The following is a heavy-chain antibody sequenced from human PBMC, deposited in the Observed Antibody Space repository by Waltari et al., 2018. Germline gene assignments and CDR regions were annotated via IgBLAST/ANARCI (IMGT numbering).Heavy chain of an antibody. V-gene: IGHV1-2*06. CDR2: INPNSGGT. Sequence: QVQLVQSGAEVKKPGASVKVSCKASGCTFTGYYMHWVRQAPGQGLEWMGRINPNSGGTNYAQKFQGRVTMTRDTSISTAYMELSRLRSDDTAVYYCAEDSYSSGWYYFDYWGQGTLVTVSS. D-gene: IGHD6-19*01. J-gene: IGHJ4*02. CDR3: AEDSYSSGWYYFDY. CDR1: GCTFTGYY.